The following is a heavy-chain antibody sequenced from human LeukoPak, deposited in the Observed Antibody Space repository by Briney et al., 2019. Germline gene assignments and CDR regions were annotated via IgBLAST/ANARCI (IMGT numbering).Heavy chain of an antibody. V-gene: IGHV3-33*01. J-gene: IGHJ4*02. D-gene: IGHD3-16*01. CDR1: GFTFSSYG. CDR3: ARAHPYDYVWGSFDY. Sequence: PGGSLRLSCAASGFTFSSYGVHWVRRAPGEGREWVAVIWYDGSNKNYADSVKGRFPISRDKSKNTLYLQMNRLRAEDTAVYYCARAHPYDYVWGSFDYWGQGTLVTVSS. CDR2: IWYDGSNK.